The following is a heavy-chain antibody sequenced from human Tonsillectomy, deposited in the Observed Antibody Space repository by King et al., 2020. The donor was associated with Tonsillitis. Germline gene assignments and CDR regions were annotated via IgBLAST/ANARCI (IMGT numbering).Heavy chain of an antibody. J-gene: IGHJ6*02. CDR2: IYYSGST. CDR1: GGSISSYY. D-gene: IGHD6-19*01. Sequence: VQLQESGPGLVKPSETLSLTCTVSGGSISSYYWSWIRQPPGKGLEWIGYIYYSGSTNYNPSLKSRVTISVDPSKNQFSLKLSSVTAADTAVYYCARDKYSSGWSDYYYYYGMDVWGQGTTVTVSS. V-gene: IGHV4-59*01. CDR3: ARDKYSSGWSDYYYYYGMDV.